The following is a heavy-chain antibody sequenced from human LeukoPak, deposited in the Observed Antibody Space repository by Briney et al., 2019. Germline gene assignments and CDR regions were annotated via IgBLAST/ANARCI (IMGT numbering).Heavy chain of an antibody. Sequence: VXQAPGKXREXVANIKQDGSEKYYVDSVKGRFTISRDNAKNSLYLQMNSLRAEDTAVYYCARDLITVTHFDYWGQGTLVTVSS. V-gene: IGHV3-7*01. CDR2: IKQDGSEK. J-gene: IGHJ4*02. CDR3: ARDLITVTHFDY. D-gene: IGHD4-11*01.